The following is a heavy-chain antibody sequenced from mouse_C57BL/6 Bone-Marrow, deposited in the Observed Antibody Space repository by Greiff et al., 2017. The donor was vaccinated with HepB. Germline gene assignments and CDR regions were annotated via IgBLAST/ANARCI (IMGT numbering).Heavy chain of an antibody. V-gene: IGHV2-2*01. CDR3: ARNSQRGPNYYAMDY. CDR2: IWSGGST. J-gene: IGHJ4*01. D-gene: IGHD4-1*02. Sequence: QVQLKQSGPGLVQPSQSLSITCTASGFSFTSYGVHWVRQSPGKGLEWLGVIWSGGSTDYNAAFISRLSISKDNSKSQVFFKMNSLQADDTAIYYCARNSQRGPNYYAMDYWGQGTSVTVSS. CDR1: GFSFTSYG.